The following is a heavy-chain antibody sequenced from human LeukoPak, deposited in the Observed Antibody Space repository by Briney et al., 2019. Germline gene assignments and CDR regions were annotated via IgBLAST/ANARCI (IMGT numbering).Heavy chain of an antibody. J-gene: IGHJ3*02. CDR2: IKQDGSEI. CDR3: ARDPSYDAFDI. Sequence: PGGSLRLSCATSGFTFSTYWMSWVRQVPGKGLEWVANIKQDGSEIYYVDSVKGRFTISRDNSKNTLYLQMNSLRAEDTAVYYCARDPSYDAFDIWGQGTMVTVSS. V-gene: IGHV3-7*01. CDR1: GFTFSTYW.